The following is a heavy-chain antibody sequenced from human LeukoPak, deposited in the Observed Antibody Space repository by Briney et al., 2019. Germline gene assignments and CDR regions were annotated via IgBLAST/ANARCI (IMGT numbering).Heavy chain of an antibody. CDR1: GGSISSGDYY. J-gene: IGHJ4*02. Sequence: SETLSLTCTVSGGSISSGDYYWSWIRQPPGKGLEWIGYIYYSGSTYYNPSLKSRVTISVDTSKNQYSLKLSSVTAADTAVYYCARDGGPSGDLRYWGQGTLVTVSS. V-gene: IGHV4-30-4*01. D-gene: IGHD3-10*01. CDR3: ARDGGPSGDLRY. CDR2: IYYSGST.